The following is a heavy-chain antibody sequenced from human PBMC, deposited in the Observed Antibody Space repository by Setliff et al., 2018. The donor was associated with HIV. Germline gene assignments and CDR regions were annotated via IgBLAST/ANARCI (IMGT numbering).Heavy chain of an antibody. CDR1: GGSLSGYH. Sequence: PSETLSLTCAVYGGSLSGYHWSWIRQSPEKGLEWIGEINHSGSTNYNPSLKSRVTMSVDTSKNQFPLKLSSVTAADTAVYYCARGGGYDRSGYYPFDYWGQGTPVTVSS. CDR2: INHSGST. V-gene: IGHV4-34*01. D-gene: IGHD3-22*01. J-gene: IGHJ4*02. CDR3: ARGGGYDRSGYYPFDY.